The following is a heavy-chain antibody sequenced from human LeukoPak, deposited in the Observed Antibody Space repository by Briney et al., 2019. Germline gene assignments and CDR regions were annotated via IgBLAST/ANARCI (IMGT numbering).Heavy chain of an antibody. Sequence: GESLKISCKGSGYSFTSYWIGWVRQMPGKGLEWMGIIYPGDSDTRYSPSFQGQVTISDDKSISTAYLQWSSLKASDTAMYYCARHDHFDWLPSSGFDYWGQGTLVTVSS. D-gene: IGHD3-9*01. CDR2: IYPGDSDT. J-gene: IGHJ4*02. CDR1: GYSFTSYW. CDR3: ARHDHFDWLPSSGFDY. V-gene: IGHV5-51*01.